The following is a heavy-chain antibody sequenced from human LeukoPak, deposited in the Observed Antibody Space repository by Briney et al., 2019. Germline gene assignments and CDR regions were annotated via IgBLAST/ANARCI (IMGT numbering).Heavy chain of an antibody. CDR1: GFTFSSYS. Sequence: GGSLRLSCAASGFTFSSYSMNWVRQAPGKGLEWVSSISSSSSYIYYADSVKGRFTISRDNAKNSLYLQMNSLRAEDTAVYYCAREEGYYDSSGYYYWFDPWGQGTLVTVSS. V-gene: IGHV3-21*01. CDR3: AREEGYYDSSGYYYWFDP. CDR2: ISSSSSYI. J-gene: IGHJ5*02. D-gene: IGHD3-22*01.